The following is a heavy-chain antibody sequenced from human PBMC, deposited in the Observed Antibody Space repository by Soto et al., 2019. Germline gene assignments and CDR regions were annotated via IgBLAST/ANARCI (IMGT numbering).Heavy chain of an antibody. CDR2: INHSGST. CDR3: ARAGDYGGNSNWFDP. D-gene: IGHD4-17*01. V-gene: IGHV4-34*01. Sequence: QVQLQQWGAGLLKPSETLSLTCAVYGGSFSGYYWSWIRQPPGKGLEWIGEINHSGSTNYNPSLKSRVTISVDTSKNHSSLKLSSVTAADTAVYYCARAGDYGGNSNWFDPWGQGTLVTVSS. CDR1: GGSFSGYY. J-gene: IGHJ5*02.